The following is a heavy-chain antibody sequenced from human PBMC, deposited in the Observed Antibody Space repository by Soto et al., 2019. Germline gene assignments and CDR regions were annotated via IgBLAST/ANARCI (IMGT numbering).Heavy chain of an antibody. J-gene: IGHJ6*02. Sequence: QVQLQESGPGLVKPSQTLSLTCTVSGGSISSGGYYWSWIRQHPGKGLEWIGYIYYSGSTYYNPSXXXGVNSSVDPSXXQXSXXLSSVTAADTAVYYCARAPGYCSGGSCHYYYGMDVWGQGTTVTVSS. V-gene: IGHV4-31*03. CDR1: GGSISSGGYY. CDR3: ARAPGYCSGGSCHYYYGMDV. CDR2: IYYSGST. D-gene: IGHD2-15*01.